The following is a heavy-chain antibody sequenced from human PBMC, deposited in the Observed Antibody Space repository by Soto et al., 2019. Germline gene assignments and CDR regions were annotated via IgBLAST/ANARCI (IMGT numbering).Heavy chain of an antibody. CDR2: ISGSGGST. CDR1: GFTFSSYA. V-gene: IGHV3-23*01. Sequence: GGSLRLSCAASGFTFSSYAMSWVRQAPGKGPEWVSAISGSGGSTYYADSVKGRFTISRDNSKNTLYLQMNSLRAEDTAVYYCAKDRVITMVRGVIITTYNWFDPWGQGTLVTVSS. D-gene: IGHD3-10*01. J-gene: IGHJ5*02. CDR3: AKDRVITMVRGVIITTYNWFDP.